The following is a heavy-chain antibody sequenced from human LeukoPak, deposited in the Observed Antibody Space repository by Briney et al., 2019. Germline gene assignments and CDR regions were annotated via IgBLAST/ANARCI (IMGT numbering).Heavy chain of an antibody. CDR1: GYTFTTYW. CDR3: ARTVGATPSDAFDI. J-gene: IGHJ3*02. Sequence: GESLKISCKGSGYTFTTYWIGWVRQMPGKGLEWMGIIFPGDSDTRYSPSFQGQVTISADKSISTAYLQWSSLKASDTAMYYCARTVGATPSDAFDIWGQGTMATVSS. V-gene: IGHV5-51*01. D-gene: IGHD1-26*01. CDR2: IFPGDSDT.